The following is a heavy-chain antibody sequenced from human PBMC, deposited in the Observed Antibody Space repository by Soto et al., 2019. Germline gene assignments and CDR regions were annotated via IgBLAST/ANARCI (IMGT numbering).Heavy chain of an antibody. Sequence: LSLTCTVSGGSISSYYWSWIRQPPGKGLEWIGYIYYSGSTNYNPSLKSRVTISVDTSKNQFSLKLSSVTAADTAVYYCARVSGGYSYSYYYGMDVWGQGTTVTVSS. J-gene: IGHJ6*02. CDR3: ARVSGGYSYSYYYGMDV. V-gene: IGHV4-59*01. D-gene: IGHD5-18*01. CDR2: IYYSGST. CDR1: GGSISSYY.